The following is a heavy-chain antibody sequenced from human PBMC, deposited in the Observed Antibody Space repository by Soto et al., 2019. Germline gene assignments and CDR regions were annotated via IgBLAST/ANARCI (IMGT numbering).Heavy chain of an antibody. J-gene: IGHJ4*02. D-gene: IGHD4-17*01. V-gene: IGHV3-23*01. CDR1: GFTFSSYA. CDR2: ISGSGGST. CDR3: AKGLGDYGDYGNFDY. Sequence: EVQLLESGGGLVQPGGSLRLSCAASGFTFSSYAMSWVRQAPGKGLEWVSAISGSGGSTYYADSVKGRFTISRDNSKNTLYLQMNRLRAEDTAVYYCAKGLGDYGDYGNFDYWGQGTLVTVSS.